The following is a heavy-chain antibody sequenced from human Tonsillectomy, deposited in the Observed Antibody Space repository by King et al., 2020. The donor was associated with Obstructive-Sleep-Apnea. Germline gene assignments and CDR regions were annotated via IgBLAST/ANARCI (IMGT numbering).Heavy chain of an antibody. CDR3: AKGYCTNGVCYFDY. CDR1: GFTFSSYA. D-gene: IGHD2-8*01. CDR2: IIGSGGIT. J-gene: IGHJ4*02. Sequence: VQLVESGGGLVQPGGSLRLSCAASGFTFSSYAMSWVRQAPGKGLEWVSSIIGSGGITNYSDSVKGRFTISRDNSKNTLYLQMNSLRDEDTAVYYCAKGYCTNGVCYFDYWGQGTLVTVSS. V-gene: IGHV3-23*04.